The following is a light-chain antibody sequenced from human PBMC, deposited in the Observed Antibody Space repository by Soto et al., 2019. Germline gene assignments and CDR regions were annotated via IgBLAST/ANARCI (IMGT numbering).Light chain of an antibody. CDR1: QSVSSS. CDR3: QQRSNWPRT. Sequence: EIVLTQSPATLSLSPGERATLSCRASQSVSSSLGWYQQIPGQAPRLLIYDASNRATGIPARFSGSGSGTDFTLNISSLEPEDFAVYYCQQRSNWPRTFGQGTKLEIK. V-gene: IGKV3-11*01. CDR2: DAS. J-gene: IGKJ2*01.